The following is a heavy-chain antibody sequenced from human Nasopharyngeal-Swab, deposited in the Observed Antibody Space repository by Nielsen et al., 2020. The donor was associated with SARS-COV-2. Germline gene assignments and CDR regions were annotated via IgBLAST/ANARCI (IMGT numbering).Heavy chain of an antibody. D-gene: IGHD5-12*01. Sequence: GESLKISCAVSGLTYRNAWMSWVRQAPGKGLEWISYISTTTATIYYADSVKGRFTISRDNAKNSLYLQMNSLRAEDTAVYYCAREVPYSGHDDAFDIWGQGTMVAVSA. CDR2: ISTTTATI. CDR1: GLTYRNAW. CDR3: AREVPYSGHDDAFDI. J-gene: IGHJ3*02. V-gene: IGHV3-48*04.